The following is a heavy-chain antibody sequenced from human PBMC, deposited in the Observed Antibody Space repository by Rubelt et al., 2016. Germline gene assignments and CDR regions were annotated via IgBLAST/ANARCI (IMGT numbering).Heavy chain of an antibody. CDR3: AKEWRGLAVTNRFDS. CDR1: GFSFSSHG. J-gene: IGHJ5*01. Sequence: GFGGGLVQPGGSLRLSCAASGFSFSSHGINWVRQVPGKGLEWVSGITGSGFSTYYADSVKGRFTISRDNSKNTLYLQMSNLRVEDTAIYFCAKEWRGLAVTNRFDSWGQGTLVTVSS. CDR2: ITGSGFST. V-gene: IGHV3-23*01. D-gene: IGHD6-19*01.